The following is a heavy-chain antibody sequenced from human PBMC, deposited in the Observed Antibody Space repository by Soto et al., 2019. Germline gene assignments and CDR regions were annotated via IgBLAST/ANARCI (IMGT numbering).Heavy chain of an antibody. J-gene: IGHJ2*01. V-gene: IGHV3-7*01. Sequence: EAQLVESGGGLVQPGGSLRLSCAASGFTFSSYWMSWVRQAPGKGLEWVANIKQDGNEESYVDSVKGRFTISRDNTKNSMFLQMNSLRAEDTAVYYCASWGFIVATNWYFDLWGRGPLVTVSS. CDR3: ASWGFIVATNWYFDL. CDR2: IKQDGNEE. CDR1: GFTFSSYW. D-gene: IGHD5-12*01.